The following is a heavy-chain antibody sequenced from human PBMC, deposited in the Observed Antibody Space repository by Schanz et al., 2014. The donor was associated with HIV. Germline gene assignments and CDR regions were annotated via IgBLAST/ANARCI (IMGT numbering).Heavy chain of an antibody. CDR3: ATAHYESNIPYF. CDR1: GFTFSSYW. V-gene: IGHV3-74*02. Sequence: VQLVESGGGVVQPGRSLRLSCEASGFTFSSYWMHWVRQVPGKGLVWVSRINSEGSSTTYEYADSVKGRFTISRDNSKNTLFLQMNSLRAEDTAFYYCATAHYESNIPYFWGQGTLVTVSS. J-gene: IGHJ4*02. CDR2: INSEGSST. D-gene: IGHD3-22*01.